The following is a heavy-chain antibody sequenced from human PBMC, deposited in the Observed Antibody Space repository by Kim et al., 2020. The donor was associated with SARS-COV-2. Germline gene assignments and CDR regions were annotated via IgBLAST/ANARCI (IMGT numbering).Heavy chain of an antibody. CDR3: MAMVRGVIYGGMDV. CDR1: GFTFSGSA. J-gene: IGHJ6*02. CDR2: IRSKANSYAT. V-gene: IGHV3-73*01. Sequence: GGSLRLSCAASGFTFSGSAMHWVRQASGKGLEWVGRIRSKANSYATAYAASVKGRFTISRDDSKNTAYLQMNSLKTEDTAVYYCMAMVRGVIYGGMDVWGQGTTVTVSS. D-gene: IGHD3-10*01.